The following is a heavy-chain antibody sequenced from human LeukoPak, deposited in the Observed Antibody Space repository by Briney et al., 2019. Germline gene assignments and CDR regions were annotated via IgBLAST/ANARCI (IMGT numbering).Heavy chain of an antibody. CDR1: GFTFSRYW. Sequence: GGSLRLSCAASGFTFSRYWMTWVRQAPGKGLEWVSHISSSGSTIYYADSVKGRFTISRDNAKNSLYLQMNSLRVEDTAVYYCARDKYAVAGTFDYWGQGTLVTVSS. D-gene: IGHD6-19*01. CDR3: ARDKYAVAGTFDY. CDR2: ISSSGSTI. V-gene: IGHV3-48*03. J-gene: IGHJ4*02.